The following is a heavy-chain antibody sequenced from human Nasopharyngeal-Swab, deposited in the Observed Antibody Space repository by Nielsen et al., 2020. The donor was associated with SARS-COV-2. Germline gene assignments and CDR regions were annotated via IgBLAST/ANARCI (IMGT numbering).Heavy chain of an antibody. CDR2: ISWNSGSI. J-gene: IGHJ1*01. D-gene: IGHD3-22*01. Sequence: GGSLRLSCAASGFPFDDYAMHWVRQAPGKGLEWVSGISWNSGSIGYADSVKGRFTISRDNAKNSLYLQMNSLRAEDTALYYCAKDFYYDSSGPPSVQHWGQGTLVTVSS. CDR1: GFPFDDYA. CDR3: AKDFYYDSSGPPSVQH. V-gene: IGHV3-9*01.